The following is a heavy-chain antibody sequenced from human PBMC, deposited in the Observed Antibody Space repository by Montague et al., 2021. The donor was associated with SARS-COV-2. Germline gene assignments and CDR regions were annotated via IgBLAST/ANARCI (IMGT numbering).Heavy chain of an antibody. D-gene: IGHD6-25*01. CDR2: INHRGNT. CDR1: GGSFSDYY. CDR3: ARGQSGSYSGGWVPVGLFDFYHYMDV. V-gene: IGHV4-34*01. Sequence: SETLSLTCAVYGGSFSDYYWCWVRRPPGKGLEWIGDINHRGNTNVSPNPKSRVTISVDTSKNQLSLRLTPVTAADSAVYYCARGQSGSYSGGWVPVGLFDFYHYMDVGGRGTRVAGS. J-gene: IGHJ6*03.